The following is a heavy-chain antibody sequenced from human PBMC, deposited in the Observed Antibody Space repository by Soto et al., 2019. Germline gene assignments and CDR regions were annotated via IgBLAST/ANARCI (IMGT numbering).Heavy chain of an antibody. CDR2: IIPNFGTA. V-gene: IGHV1-69*13. J-gene: IGHJ2*01. D-gene: IGHD2-15*01. CDR1: GGTFSRYA. CDR3: ARASSSYHHYKPPYLYFDL. Sequence: SVKVSCQASGGTFSRYAISWVREAPGQGLEWMGGIIPNFGTANYAQKFQGRVTITADESTSTAYMELSSLRSEDTAVYYCARASSSYHHYKPPYLYFDLWGRGTLVTVS.